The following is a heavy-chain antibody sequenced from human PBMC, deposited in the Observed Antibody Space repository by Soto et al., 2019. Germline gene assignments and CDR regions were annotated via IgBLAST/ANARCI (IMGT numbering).Heavy chain of an antibody. CDR3: ARRAGSRRGYPIDS. CDR1: GGSIRSDGSY. Sequence: QVQLQESGPGLVKPSQTLSLTCAVSGGSIRSDGSYWTWIRQLPGGGLEWIGYIYYSGSTSYNPALESRALVSVDSSENQFSLRMTPVTAADTPVYFCARRAGSRRGYPIDSWGQGTLVTVSS. CDR2: IYYSGST. J-gene: IGHJ4*02. V-gene: IGHV4-31*11. D-gene: IGHD3-10*01.